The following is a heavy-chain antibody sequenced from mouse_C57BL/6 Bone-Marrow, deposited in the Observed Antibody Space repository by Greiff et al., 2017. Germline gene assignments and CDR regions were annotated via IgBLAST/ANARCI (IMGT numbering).Heavy chain of an antibody. D-gene: IGHD1-1*01. J-gene: IGHJ2*01. V-gene: IGHV1-82*01. CDR1: GYAFSSSW. Sequence: QVQLQQSGPELVKPGASVKISCKASGYAFSSSWMNWVKQRPGKGLEWIGRIYPGDGDTNYNGKFKGKATLTADKSSSTAYMQLSSLTSEDSAVYFCARSGYGSSYDYWCQGTTLTVSS. CDR3: ARSGYGSSYDY. CDR2: IYPGDGDT.